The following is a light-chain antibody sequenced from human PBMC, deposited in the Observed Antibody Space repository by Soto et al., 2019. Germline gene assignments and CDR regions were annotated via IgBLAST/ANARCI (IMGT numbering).Light chain of an antibody. J-gene: IGKJ1*01. CDR2: DAS. Sequence: DIQMTQSPSSLSASEGDRVTITCRASQSISSYLNWYQQKPGKAPKLLIYDASSLQSGGPSRFTGSGSGTDFTLTISSLQPEDFATYYCQQSYSTPWTFGQGTKVEVK. V-gene: IGKV1-39*01. CDR1: QSISSY. CDR3: QQSYSTPWT.